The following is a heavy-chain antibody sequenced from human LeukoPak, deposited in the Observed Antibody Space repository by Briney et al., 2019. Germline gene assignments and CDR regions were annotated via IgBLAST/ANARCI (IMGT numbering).Heavy chain of an antibody. CDR1: GFTFSSYS. CDR2: ISSSSSYI. Sequence: GGSLRLSCAASGFTFSSYSMNWVRQAPGKGLEWVSSISSSSSYIYYADSVKGRFTISRDNAKNSLYLQMNSLRAEDTAVYFCAGGSGWVTDSWGQGTLVTVSA. V-gene: IGHV3-21*01. CDR3: AGGSGWVTDS. D-gene: IGHD6-19*01. J-gene: IGHJ4*02.